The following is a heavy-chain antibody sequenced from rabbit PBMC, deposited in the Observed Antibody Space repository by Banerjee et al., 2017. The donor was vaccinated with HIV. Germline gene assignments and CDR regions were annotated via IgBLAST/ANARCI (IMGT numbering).Heavy chain of an antibody. J-gene: IGHJ3*01. Sequence: QSLEESGGDLVKPGASLTLTCTASGFDFSSYVYMCWVRQAPGKGLEWIACIYTTSGGTYYASWAKGRFTISKTSSTTVTLQMTSLTAADTATHFCARDRGLWGQGTLVTVS. V-gene: IGHV1S40*01. CDR2: IYTTSGGT. CDR3: ARDRGL. CDR1: GFDFSSYVY. D-gene: IGHD4-1*01.